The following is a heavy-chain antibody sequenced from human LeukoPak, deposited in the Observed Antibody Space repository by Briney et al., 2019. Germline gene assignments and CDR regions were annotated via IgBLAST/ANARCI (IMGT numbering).Heavy chain of an antibody. CDR2: IRSKAYGGTT. CDR1: GFTFGDYA. D-gene: IGHD4-11*01. CDR3: TRDVGSNYFYYSYYYYLDV. J-gene: IGHJ6*03. Sequence: PGRSLRLSCTASGFTFGDYAMSWFRQAPGKGLEWVGFIRSKAYGGTTEYAASVKGRFTISRDDSKSIAYLQMNSLKTEDTAVYYCTRDVGSNYFYYSYYYYLDVWGEGTTVTVSS. V-gene: IGHV3-49*03.